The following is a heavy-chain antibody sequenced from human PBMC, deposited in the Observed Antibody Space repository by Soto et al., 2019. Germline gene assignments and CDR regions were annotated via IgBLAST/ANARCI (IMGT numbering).Heavy chain of an antibody. J-gene: IGHJ4*02. CDR2: IYYSGST. Sequence: LSLTCTVSGGSISSSSYYWGWIRQPPGKGLEWIGSIYYSGSTYYNPSLKSRVTISVDTSKNQFSLKLSSVTAADTAVYYCARRQWLAGGFDYWGQGTLVTVSS. V-gene: IGHV4-39*01. CDR1: GGSISSSSYY. D-gene: IGHD6-19*01. CDR3: ARRQWLAGGFDY.